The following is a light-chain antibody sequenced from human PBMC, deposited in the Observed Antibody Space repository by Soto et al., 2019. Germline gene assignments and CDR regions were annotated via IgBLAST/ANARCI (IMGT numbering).Light chain of an antibody. CDR2: EVS. J-gene: IGLJ1*01. V-gene: IGLV2-14*01. CDR1: SRDVVCHKY. CDR3: SSYTSSRTLDA. Sequence: TLAASVFAFVGRPITMSCTGTSRDVVCHKYVSWYPQHPGKSLQVMSYEVSIWPSGGYNRISGSKGGDKASLSSSGLQAEDEADYYCSSYTSSRTLDAFGTGTKVTVL.